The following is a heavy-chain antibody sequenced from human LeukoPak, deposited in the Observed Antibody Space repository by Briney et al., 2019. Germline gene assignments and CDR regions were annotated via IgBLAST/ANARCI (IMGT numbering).Heavy chain of an antibody. CDR3: ACWGGGNQGH. CDR1: GYTFTAYY. D-gene: IGHD4-23*01. Sequence: ASVKVSCKASGYTFTAYYMHWVRQAPGQGLEWMGRINPNSGDTIYAQNFQGRVTVTRDTSISTAYMELSRLRSDGTAVYYCACWGGGNQGHWGQGTLVTVSS. J-gene: IGHJ4*02. V-gene: IGHV1-2*06. CDR2: INPNSGDT.